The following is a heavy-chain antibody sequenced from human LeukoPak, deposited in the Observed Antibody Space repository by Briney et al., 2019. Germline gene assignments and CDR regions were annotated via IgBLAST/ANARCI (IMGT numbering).Heavy chain of an antibody. D-gene: IGHD3-22*01. V-gene: IGHV3-48*01. J-gene: IGHJ4*02. CDR1: GFTFSSYC. CDR3: ARGSTYYDSSGQVPFDY. Sequence: GGSLRLSCVVSGFTFSSYCMNWVRQAPGKGLEWGSYISGSSSTIYYADSVKGRFTISRDNGKNTLYLQMNSLRAEDTAVYYCARGSTYYDSSGQVPFDYWGQGTLVTVSS. CDR2: ISGSSSTI.